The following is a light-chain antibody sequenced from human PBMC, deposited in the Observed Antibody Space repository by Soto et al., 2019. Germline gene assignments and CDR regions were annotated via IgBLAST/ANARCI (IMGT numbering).Light chain of an antibody. CDR3: QSYDSSLSGYV. CDR1: SSNIGAGYD. CDR2: GNS. V-gene: IGLV1-40*01. Sequence: QSALTQPPSVSGAPGQRVTISCTGSSSNIGAGYDVHWYQQLPGTAPKLLIYGNSNRPSGVPDRFSGSKSGTSASLAITGLQGEDEADYYCQSYDSSLSGYVFRTGTKLTVL. J-gene: IGLJ1*01.